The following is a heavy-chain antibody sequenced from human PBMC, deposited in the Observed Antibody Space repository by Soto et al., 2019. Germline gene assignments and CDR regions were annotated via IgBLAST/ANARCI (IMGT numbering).Heavy chain of an antibody. J-gene: IGHJ6*02. Sequence: KPSETLSLTCAVYGGSFSGYYWSWIRQPPGKGLEWVGEINQSGSTNYNPSLKSRVTISVDTSKNQFSLKLSSVTAADTAVYYCARESITIFEVVTDYYGLDVWGQGTTVTVSS. CDR3: ARESITIFEVVTDYYGLDV. D-gene: IGHD3-3*01. CDR1: GGSFSGYY. V-gene: IGHV4-34*01. CDR2: INQSGST.